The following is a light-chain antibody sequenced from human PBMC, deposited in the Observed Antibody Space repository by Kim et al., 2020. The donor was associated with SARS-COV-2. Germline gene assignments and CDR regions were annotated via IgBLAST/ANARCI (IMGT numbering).Light chain of an antibody. V-gene: IGKV3-20*01. Sequence: PGERATLSCRASQSVSSSYLAWFQQKPGQAPRLLISGASSRATGIPDRFSGSGSGADFTLTISRLEPEDFAVYYCQQYRTSPYTFGQGTKLEI. J-gene: IGKJ2*01. CDR3: QQYRTSPYT. CDR2: GAS. CDR1: QSVSSSY.